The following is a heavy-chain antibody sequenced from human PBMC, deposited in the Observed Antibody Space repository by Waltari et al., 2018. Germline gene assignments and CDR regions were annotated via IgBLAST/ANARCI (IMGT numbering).Heavy chain of an antibody. Sequence: QVQLQESGPGLVKPSGTLSLTCIVSGDSIATYYWTWIRQSAEKGLEWIGRVDDSGTRNYNPSLKSRVTMSVDTSKNQFFLNLQSVTAADTAVYYCARGWWSADYTGDAFDVWGQGTAVTVSS. V-gene: IGHV4-4*07. CDR1: GDSIATYY. CDR3: ARGWWSADYTGDAFDV. J-gene: IGHJ3*01. CDR2: VDDSGTR. D-gene: IGHD3-3*01.